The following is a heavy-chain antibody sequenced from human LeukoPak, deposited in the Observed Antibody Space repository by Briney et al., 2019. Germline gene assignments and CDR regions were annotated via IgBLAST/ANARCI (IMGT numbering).Heavy chain of an antibody. V-gene: IGHV4-34*01. CDR1: GGSFSGYY. CDR2: INHSGST. D-gene: IGHD1-26*01. Sequence: SETLSLTCAVYGGSFSGYYWSWIRQPPGKGLEWIGEINHSGSTNYNPSLKSRVTISVDTSKNQFSLKLSSVTAAGTAVYYCASPQYSGSAFDYWGQGTLVTVSS. J-gene: IGHJ4*02. CDR3: ASPQYSGSAFDY.